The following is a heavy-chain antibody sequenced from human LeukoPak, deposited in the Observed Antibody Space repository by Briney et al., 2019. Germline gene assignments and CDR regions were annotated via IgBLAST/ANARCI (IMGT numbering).Heavy chain of an antibody. D-gene: IGHD3-10*01. J-gene: IGHJ4*02. Sequence: TGGSLRLSCAASGFTFSSYSMNWVRQAPGKGLEWVSSISSSSTYIYYADSVKGRFTISRDNAKNSLYLQMDSLRAEDTAVYYCARRGGGLLWFGELYFFDYWGQPSMVTVCS. V-gene: IGHV3-21*01. CDR3: ARRGGGLLWFGELYFFDY. CDR2: ISSSSTYI. CDR1: GFTFSSYS.